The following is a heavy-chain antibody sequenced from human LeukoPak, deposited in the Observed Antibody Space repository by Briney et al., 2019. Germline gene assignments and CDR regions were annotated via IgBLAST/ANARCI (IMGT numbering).Heavy chain of an antibody. CDR3: ARGNGLGVAAAGY. D-gene: IGHD6-13*01. V-gene: IGHV4-59*12. J-gene: IGHJ4*02. CDR2: IYYTGSA. Sequence: SETLSLTCTVSGGSMNTYYWSWFRQPPEKGLEWIGYIYYTGSAATYRPSLKSRVTISVDTSKNQFSLKLSSVTAADTAVYYCARGNGLGVAAAGYWGQGTLVTVSS. CDR1: GGSMNTYY.